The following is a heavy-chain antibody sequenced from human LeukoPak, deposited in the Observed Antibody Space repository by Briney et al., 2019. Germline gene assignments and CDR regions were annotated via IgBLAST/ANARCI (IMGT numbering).Heavy chain of an antibody. CDR2: IIPIFGTA. CDR3: AREMATITVLFDY. J-gene: IGHJ4*02. CDR1: GGTFSSYA. V-gene: IGHV1-69*05. Sequence: SVKVSCKASGGTFSSYAISWVRQAPGQGLEWMGRIIPIFGTANYAQKFQGRVTITTDESTSTAYMELSSLRSDDTAVYYCAREMATITVLFDYWGQGTLVTVSS. D-gene: IGHD5-24*01.